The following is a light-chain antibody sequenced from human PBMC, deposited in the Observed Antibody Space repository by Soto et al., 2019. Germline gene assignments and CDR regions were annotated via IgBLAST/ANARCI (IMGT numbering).Light chain of an antibody. CDR3: QQRSNWPIT. V-gene: IGKV3-15*01. CDR1: QSVSSK. CDR2: GAS. Sequence: EIVMTQSPATLSVSPGEGATLSCRASQSVSSKLAWYQQKPGQAPRLLIYGASTRATGIPARFSGSGSGTDFTLTISSLEPEDFAVYYCQQRSNWPITFGPGTKVDIK. J-gene: IGKJ3*01.